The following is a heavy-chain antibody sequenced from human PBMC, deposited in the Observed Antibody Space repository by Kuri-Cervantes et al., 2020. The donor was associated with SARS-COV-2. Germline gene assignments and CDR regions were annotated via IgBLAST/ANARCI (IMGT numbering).Heavy chain of an antibody. CDR3: AAERYKWLAYAYYFDL. J-gene: IGHJ4*02. V-gene: IGHV3-30*03. D-gene: IGHD6-19*01. CDR1: RFTFRNYG. CDR2: ISYDETYK. Sequence: GESLKISCAASRFTFRNYGMHWVRQAPGKGLEWVALISYDETYKYYADSVEGRFTISRDNSENTLYLQMNSLRAEDTAMYYCAAERYKWLAYAYYFDLWGQGTLVTVSS.